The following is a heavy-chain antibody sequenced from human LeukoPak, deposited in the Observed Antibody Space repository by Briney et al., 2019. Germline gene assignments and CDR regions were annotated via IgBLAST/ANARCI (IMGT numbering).Heavy chain of an antibody. CDR1: GYTFTGFY. D-gene: IGHD6-19*01. CDR3: ARDLSQWLVRDAFDI. V-gene: IGHV1-2*02. J-gene: IGHJ3*02. CDR2: INPNSGGT. Sequence: ASVKVSCRASGYTFTGFYIHWVRQAPGQGLEWMGWINPNSGGTNYAQKFQGRVTMTRDTSISTAYMELSRLRSDDTAVYYCARDLSQWLVRDAFDIWAKGQWSPSL.